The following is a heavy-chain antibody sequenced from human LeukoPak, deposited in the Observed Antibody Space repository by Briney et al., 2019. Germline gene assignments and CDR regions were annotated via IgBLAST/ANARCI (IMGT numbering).Heavy chain of an antibody. CDR3: ARQVGGEYLAGIFDY. D-gene: IGHD6-13*01. V-gene: IGHV3-33*01. Sequence: GGALRLSCAGSGFTFSGYGMHWGRQAPGKGLEWGAVIWYDGSNKYYADSVKGRFTISRDNSKNTLYPQMTSLRAEDTAVYHCARQVGGEYLAGIFDYWGEGTLVTVSS. J-gene: IGHJ4*02. CDR1: GFTFSGYG. CDR2: IWYDGSNK.